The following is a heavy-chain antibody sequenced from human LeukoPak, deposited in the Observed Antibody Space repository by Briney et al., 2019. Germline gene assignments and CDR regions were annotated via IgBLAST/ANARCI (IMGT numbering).Heavy chain of an antibody. Sequence: ASVKVSCKVSGYTITELSLHWVRQAAGQGHEWMGGFEPEDGERAYAQTFQGRVAMTEDTSTDTAYMELSSLTSEDTAVYYCVTLGGGVPIAIVDYWGQGTLVTVSS. CDR1: GYTITELS. J-gene: IGHJ4*02. D-gene: IGHD3-16*01. CDR2: FEPEDGER. CDR3: VTLGGGVPIAIVDY. V-gene: IGHV1-24*01.